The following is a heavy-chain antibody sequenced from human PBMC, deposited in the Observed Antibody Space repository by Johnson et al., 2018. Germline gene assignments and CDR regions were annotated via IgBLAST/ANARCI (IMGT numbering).Heavy chain of an antibody. J-gene: IGHJ3*02. CDR3: AKVALRYFDWLHAAFDI. CDR2: ISYDGSNK. Sequence: QVQLVQSGGGVVQPGRSLRLSCAASGFTFRSYGMHWVRQAPGKGLEWVAVISYDGSNKYYADSVKGRFPLSRDNSKNTLYMKMNSLRVEDTAVYYCAKVALRYFDWLHAAFDIWGQGTMVTVSS. V-gene: IGHV3-30*18. CDR1: GFTFRSYG. D-gene: IGHD3-9*01.